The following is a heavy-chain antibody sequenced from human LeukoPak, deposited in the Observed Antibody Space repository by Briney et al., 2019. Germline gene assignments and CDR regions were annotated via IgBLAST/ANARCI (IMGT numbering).Heavy chain of an antibody. Sequence: PSETLSLPCTLSGGSIGSYYWSWFRQHPGKGLEWIGNIYDSGTIDYGPALQSRVTLSVDPSINKFSLRLRSLTAADTAVYYCARGGDRRGFDYWGQGTLVTVSS. V-gene: IGHV4-59*12. CDR3: ARGGDRRGFDY. CDR1: GGSIGSYY. CDR2: IYDSGTI. D-gene: IGHD1-14*01. J-gene: IGHJ4*02.